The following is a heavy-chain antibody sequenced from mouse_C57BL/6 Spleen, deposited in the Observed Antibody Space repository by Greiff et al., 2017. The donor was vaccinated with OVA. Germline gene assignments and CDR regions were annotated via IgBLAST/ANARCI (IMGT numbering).Heavy chain of an antibody. CDR3: ARQVYDGYYLDY. V-gene: IGHV5-6*01. CDR1: GFTFSSYS. CDR2: ISSGGSYT. J-gene: IGHJ2*01. D-gene: IGHD2-3*01. Sequence: EVKVVESGGDLVKPGGSLKLSCAASGFTFSSYSMSWVRQTPDKRLEWVATISSGGSYTYYPDSVKGRFTISRDNAKNTLYLQMSSLKSEDTAMYYCARQVYDGYYLDYWGQGTTLTVSS.